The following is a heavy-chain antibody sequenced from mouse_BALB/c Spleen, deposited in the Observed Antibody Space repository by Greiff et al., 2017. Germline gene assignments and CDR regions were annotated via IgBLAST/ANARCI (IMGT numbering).Heavy chain of an antibody. D-gene: IGHD2-4*01. CDR2: ISSGGST. CDR1: GFTFSSYA. Sequence: EVKLVESGGGLVKPGGSLKLSCAASGFTFSSYAMSWVRQTPEKRLEWVASISSGGSTYYPDSVKGRFTISRDNARNILYLQMSSLRSEDTAMYYCARGGVYDYDGGGFAYWGQGTLVTVSA. J-gene: IGHJ3*01. CDR3: ARGGVYDYDGGGFAY. V-gene: IGHV5-6-5*01.